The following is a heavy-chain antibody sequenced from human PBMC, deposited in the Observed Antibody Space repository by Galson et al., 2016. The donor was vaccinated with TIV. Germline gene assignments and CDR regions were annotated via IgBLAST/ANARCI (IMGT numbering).Heavy chain of an antibody. CDR3: ARDRRHCGNECYLFYYYGMDV. CDR1: GFTVSGNY. CDR2: IYNDGST. J-gene: IGHJ6*02. V-gene: IGHV3-53*05. Sequence: SLRLSCAASGFTVSGNYMTWVRQAPGKGLEWVSLIYNDGSTTYADSVKGRFSISRDNFKNTVYLQMNSLRADDTAVYYCARDRRHCGNECYLFYYYGMDVWGQGPTVTVSS. D-gene: IGHD2-21*01.